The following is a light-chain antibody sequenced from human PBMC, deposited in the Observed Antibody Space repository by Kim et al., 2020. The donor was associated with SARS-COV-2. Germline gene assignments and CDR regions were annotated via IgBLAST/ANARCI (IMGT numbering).Light chain of an antibody. CDR3: QQSNSVPFT. Sequence: DIQMTQSPSSLSASVGDRVIITCRASHNIGDYLSWYQQKQRKAPKLLIYGASNLHTGVPSRFSGSRSGTEFTLTISSLQPEDFATYYCQQSNSVPFTFGPGTKVDI. CDR2: GAS. CDR1: HNIGDY. J-gene: IGKJ3*01. V-gene: IGKV1-39*01.